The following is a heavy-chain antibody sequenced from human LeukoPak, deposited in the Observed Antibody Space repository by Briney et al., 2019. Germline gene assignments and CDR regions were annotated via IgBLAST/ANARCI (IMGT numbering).Heavy chain of an antibody. CDR1: GCSISSTDHF. CDR3: ARQGVVPNKAGWYFDL. V-gene: IGHV4-39*01. CDR2: FYYTGTI. J-gene: IGHJ2*01. Sequence: SETLSLTCIVSGCSISSTDHFWGWIRPPPGKGLEWIGSFYYTGTIFYSPSLESRSTISIDTSKNQFSLKIRSVPAADTAVYYCARQGVVPNKAGWYFDLWGRGALVTVSS. D-gene: IGHD3-10*01.